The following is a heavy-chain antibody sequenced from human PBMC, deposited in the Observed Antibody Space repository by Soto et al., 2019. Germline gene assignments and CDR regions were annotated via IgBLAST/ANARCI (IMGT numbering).Heavy chain of an antibody. J-gene: IGHJ6*02. CDR3: AKEVWSGPMDV. Sequence: QVQLVESGGGVVQPGRSLRLSCAASGFTFSSYGMHWVRQAPGKGLEWVAVISYDGSNKYYADSVKGRFTISRDNSKNTLYLQMNSLRAEDTAVYYCAKEVWSGPMDVCGQGTTVTVSS. CDR1: GFTFSSYG. V-gene: IGHV3-30*18. D-gene: IGHD3-3*01. CDR2: ISYDGSNK.